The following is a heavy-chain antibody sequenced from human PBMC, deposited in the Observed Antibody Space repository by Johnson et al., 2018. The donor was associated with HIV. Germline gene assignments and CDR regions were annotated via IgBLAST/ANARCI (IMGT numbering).Heavy chain of an antibody. CDR3: ARDQWMAGDAFDI. J-gene: IGHJ3*02. Sequence: QVQLVESGGGVVQPGRSLRLSCAASGFIFSSYGMHWVRQAPGKGLEWVAVIWYDGSNKYYVDSVKGRITISRDNAKNSLYLQMNSLRAEDTAVYYCARDQWMAGDAFDIWGQGTVVTVSS. CDR1: GFIFSSYG. CDR2: IWYDGSNK. D-gene: IGHD5-24*01. V-gene: IGHV3-33*01.